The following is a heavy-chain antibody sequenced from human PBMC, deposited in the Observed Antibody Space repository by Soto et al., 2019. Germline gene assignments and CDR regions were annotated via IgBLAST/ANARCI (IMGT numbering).Heavy chain of an antibody. CDR1: GVTFGAYG. D-gene: IGHD3-22*01. Sequence: GGSLRLFCEASGVTFGAYGMHWVRQVPGRGLEWVAIIWNDGSNEYYADSVKGRFTISRDNSKNTLYLQLPSLRAEDSAVYFCARDHTDSGVYHDYWGQGTLVTAS. CDR3: ARDHTDSGVYHDY. V-gene: IGHV3-33*01. CDR2: IWNDGSNE. J-gene: IGHJ4*02.